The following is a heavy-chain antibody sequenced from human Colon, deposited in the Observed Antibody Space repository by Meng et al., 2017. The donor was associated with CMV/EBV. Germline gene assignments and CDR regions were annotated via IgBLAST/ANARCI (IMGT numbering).Heavy chain of an antibody. D-gene: IGHD2-2*01. CDR1: GFIFSNYG. CDR2: IQHDGTKK. Sequence: GESLKISCAASGFIFSNYGMHWVRQAPGKGLEWVAFIQHDGTKKYYADSVKGRFTFSRDNSKKTLHLQMNNLRAEDTAVYYCARAKIYQLPTSPEDYWGQGTLVTVSS. J-gene: IGHJ4*02. V-gene: IGHV3-30*02. CDR3: ARAKIYQLPTSPEDY.